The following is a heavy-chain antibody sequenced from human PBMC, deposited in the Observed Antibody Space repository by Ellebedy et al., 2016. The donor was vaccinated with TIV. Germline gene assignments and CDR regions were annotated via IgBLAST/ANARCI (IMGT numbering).Heavy chain of an antibody. CDR2: ISSSGSTI. Sequence: GESLKISCAASGFAFSNYEMNWVRQAPGKGLEWVSYISSSGSTIFYADFVKGRFTISRDNAENSLYLEMNSLRAEDTGIYYCARGPGGRWLPDWFDPWGQGTLVTVSS. CDR1: GFAFSNYE. CDR3: ARGPGGRWLPDWFDP. D-gene: IGHD5-24*01. J-gene: IGHJ5*02. V-gene: IGHV3-48*03.